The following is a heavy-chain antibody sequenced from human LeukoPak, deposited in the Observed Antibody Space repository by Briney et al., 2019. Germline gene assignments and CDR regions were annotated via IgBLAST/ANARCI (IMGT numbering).Heavy chain of an antibody. CDR3: ARDGFYDRPYYGMDV. V-gene: IGHV3-48*02. CDR2: ISSSSSTI. CDR1: GFTFSSYS. Sequence: GGSLRLSCAASGFTFSSYSMNWVRQAPGKGLEWVSYISSSSSTIYYADSVKGRFTISRDNAKNSLYLQMNSLRDEDTAVYYCARDGFYDRPYYGMDVWGQGTTVTVSS. D-gene: IGHD3-22*01. J-gene: IGHJ6*02.